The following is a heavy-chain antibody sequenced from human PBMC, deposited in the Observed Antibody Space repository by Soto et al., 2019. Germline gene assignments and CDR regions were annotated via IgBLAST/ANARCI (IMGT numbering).Heavy chain of an antibody. Sequence: GGSLRLSCAASGFTFDDYAMHWVRQAPGKGLEWVSGISWNSGSIGYADSVKGRFTISRDNAKNSLYLQMNSLRAEDTALYYCAKGGSGSSLDWFDPWGHGTLVTVSS. CDR1: GFTFDDYA. V-gene: IGHV3-9*01. D-gene: IGHD1-26*01. CDR2: ISWNSGSI. CDR3: AKGGSGSSLDWFDP. J-gene: IGHJ5*02.